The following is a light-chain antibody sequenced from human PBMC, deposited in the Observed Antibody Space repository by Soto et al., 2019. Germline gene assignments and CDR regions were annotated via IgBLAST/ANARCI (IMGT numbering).Light chain of an antibody. V-gene: IGLV1-40*01. CDR3: QSYDSSLSSWV. J-gene: IGLJ3*02. Sequence: QPVLTQPPSVSGAPGQRVTISCTGSSSNIGADYAVHWYQRLPGTAPKLLIYINNNRPSGVPDRFSGSKSGSSASLVITGLQTEDEADYYCQSYDSSLSSWVFGGGTKLTVL. CDR2: INN. CDR1: SSNIGADYA.